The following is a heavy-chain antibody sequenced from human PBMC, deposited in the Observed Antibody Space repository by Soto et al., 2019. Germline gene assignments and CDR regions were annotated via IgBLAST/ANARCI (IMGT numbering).Heavy chain of an antibody. Sequence: QVQLVQSGAEVKKPGSSVKVSCKASGGTFSSYTISWVRQAPGQGLEWMGRIIPILGIANYAQKFQGRVTITADKSTSTAYMELSSLRSEDTAVYYCAREGKRDCYNYWGQGTLVTVSS. J-gene: IGHJ4*02. CDR3: AREGKRDCYNY. V-gene: IGHV1-69*08. D-gene: IGHD2-21*01. CDR1: GGTFSSYT. CDR2: IIPILGIA.